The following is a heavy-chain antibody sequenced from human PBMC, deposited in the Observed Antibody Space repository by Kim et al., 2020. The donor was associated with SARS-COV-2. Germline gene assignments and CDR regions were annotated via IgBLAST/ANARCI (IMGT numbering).Heavy chain of an antibody. CDR1: GFTFSNYA. Sequence: GGSLRLSCVASGFTFSNYAITWVRQAPGKGLEWVSGISASGRTTNYADSVKGRFTLSRDNPKNTVFVQMNTLRADDTAVYYCATGCEGSYDILTGYCYWG. V-gene: IGHV3-23*01. CDR2: ISASGRTT. CDR3: ATGCEGSYDILTGYCY. J-gene: IGHJ4*01. D-gene: IGHD3-9*01.